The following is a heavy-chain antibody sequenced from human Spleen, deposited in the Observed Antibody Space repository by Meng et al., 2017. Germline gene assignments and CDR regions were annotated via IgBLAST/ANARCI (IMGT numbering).Heavy chain of an antibody. Sequence: QLQLQESGSGLVKPSQTLSVTCAVSGGSISSGGYSWSWIRQPPGKGLEWIGSIHYSGTTYHNPSLWGRVTISADTSKNQFSLKLSSVTAADTAVYYCAKHGVWLIWVANWGQGTLVTVSS. V-gene: IGHV4-30-2*03. J-gene: IGHJ4*02. CDR3: AKHGVWLIWVAN. CDR1: GGSISSGGYS. D-gene: IGHD6-19*01. CDR2: IHYSGTT.